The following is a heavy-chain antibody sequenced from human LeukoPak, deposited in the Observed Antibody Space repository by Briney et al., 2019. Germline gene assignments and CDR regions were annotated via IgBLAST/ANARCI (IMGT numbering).Heavy chain of an antibody. CDR3: GRSGDFWSGSGVAY. V-gene: IGHV3-74*01. Sequence: GGSLRLSCAASGFTFSNYWMYWVRQAPGKGLVWVSQIKSDGNITNYADSVKGRFTISRDNAKNTLFLQMNSLRAEDTAVYYCGRSGDFWSGSGVAYWAQGTLVTVSS. D-gene: IGHD3-3*01. CDR1: GFTFSNYW. J-gene: IGHJ4*02. CDR2: IKSDGNIT.